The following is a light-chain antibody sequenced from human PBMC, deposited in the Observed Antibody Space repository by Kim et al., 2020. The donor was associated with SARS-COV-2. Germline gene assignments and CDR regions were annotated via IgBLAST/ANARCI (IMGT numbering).Light chain of an antibody. Sequence: ELTQPPSASGTPGQRVTISCSGSSSNIGKNTVNWYQQFPGTAPKFLIYGNDKRPSGVPDRFSGSKSGTSASLAISGLHYEDEADYYCAAWDDSLNGYVFGPGTKVTVL. CDR3: AAWDDSLNGYV. J-gene: IGLJ1*01. CDR2: GND. V-gene: IGLV1-44*01. CDR1: SSNIGKNT.